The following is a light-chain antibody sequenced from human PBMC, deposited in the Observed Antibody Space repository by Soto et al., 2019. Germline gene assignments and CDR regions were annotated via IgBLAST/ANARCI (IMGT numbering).Light chain of an antibody. V-gene: IGLV2-23*02. Sequence: QSVLTQPASVSGSPGQSITISCAGTSSDVGKYDLVSWYQQHPGKAPKLIIYEVTKRPSGVSNRFSGSKSGNAASLTISGLQTEDEADYYCCSYGLITPYVFGPGTKVTVL. CDR2: EVT. CDR1: SSDVGKYDL. J-gene: IGLJ1*01. CDR3: CSYGLITPYV.